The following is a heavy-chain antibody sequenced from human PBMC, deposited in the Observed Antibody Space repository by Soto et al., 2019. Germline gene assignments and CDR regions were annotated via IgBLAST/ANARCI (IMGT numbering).Heavy chain of an antibody. CDR3: ARGDGSYYTGYYYGMDV. V-gene: IGHV1-69*01. CDR2: IIPIVGTA. D-gene: IGHD1-26*01. Sequence: VQLVQSGAEVKKPGSSVKLSCKASGGTFSSYAISWVRQAPGPGRECMGGIIPIVGTANYAQKFQGRVTITADESTSTAYMELSSLRSEDTAVYYGARGDGSYYTGYYYGMDVWGHGTTVTVS. J-gene: IGHJ6*02. CDR1: GGTFSSYA.